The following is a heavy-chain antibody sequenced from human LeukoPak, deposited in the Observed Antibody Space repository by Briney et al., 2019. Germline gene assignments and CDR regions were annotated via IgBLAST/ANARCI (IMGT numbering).Heavy chain of an antibody. D-gene: IGHD2-2*01. Sequence: QPGGSLRLSCAASGFTFSSYEMNWVRQAPGKGLEWVSYISSSGSTIYYADSVKGRFTISRDNAKNSLYLQMNSLRAEDTAVYYCAREEYQRSTSFYYYYGMDVWGQGTTVTVSS. CDR3: AREEYQRSTSFYYYYGMDV. J-gene: IGHJ6*02. CDR1: GFTFSSYE. CDR2: ISSSGSTI. V-gene: IGHV3-48*03.